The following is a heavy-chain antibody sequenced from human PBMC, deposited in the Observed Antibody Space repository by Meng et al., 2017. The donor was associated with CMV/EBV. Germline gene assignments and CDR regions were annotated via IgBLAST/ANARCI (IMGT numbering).Heavy chain of an antibody. J-gene: IGHJ6*02. V-gene: IGHV3-7*01. D-gene: IGHD5-12*01. CDR3: AREMRATGYYYYGMDV. CDR2: IKQDGSEK. Sequence: GESLKISCAASGFTFSGYWMSWVRQAPGKGLEWVANIKQDGSEKYYVDSVKGRFTISRDNAKNSLYLQMNSLRAEDTAVYYCAREMRATGYYYYGMDVWGQGTTVTISS. CDR1: GFTFSGYW.